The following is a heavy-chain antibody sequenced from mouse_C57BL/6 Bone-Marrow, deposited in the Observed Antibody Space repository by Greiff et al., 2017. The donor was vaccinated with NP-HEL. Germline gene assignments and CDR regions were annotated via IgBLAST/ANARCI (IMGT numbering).Heavy chain of an antibody. D-gene: IGHD2-1*01. J-gene: IGHJ2*01. Sequence: QVQLQQSGAELVKPGASVKMSCKASGYTFTTYPIEWVKQNHGKSLEWIGNFHPYNDDTEYNEKFKNKATLTVEKSSSTVYLELSRLTSDVSSVYDCAKGGNYWYYFDYWGQGTTLTVSA. CDR3: AKGGNYWYYFDY. CDR2: FHPYNDDT. V-gene: IGHV1-47*01. CDR1: GYTFTTYP.